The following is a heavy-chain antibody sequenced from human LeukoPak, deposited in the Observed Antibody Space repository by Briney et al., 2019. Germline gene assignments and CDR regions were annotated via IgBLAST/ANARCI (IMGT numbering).Heavy chain of an antibody. D-gene: IGHD1-1*01. V-gene: IGHV3-7*05. CDR2: IKVDGTEK. CDR1: GFNFAAYW. J-gene: IGHJ4*02. CDR3: ARDWNGSGTAFDH. Sequence: PGGSLRLSCAASGFNFAAYWMSWVRQAPGKGLEWVANIKVDGTEKYYVDSVTGRFTISRDNAKNSLSLQMSGLRAEDTATYYCARDWNGSGTAFDHWGQGTLVTVSS.